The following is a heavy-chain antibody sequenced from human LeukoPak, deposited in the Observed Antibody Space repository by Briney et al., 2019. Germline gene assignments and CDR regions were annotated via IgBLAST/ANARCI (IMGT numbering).Heavy chain of an antibody. J-gene: IGHJ4*02. Sequence: ASVKVSCKASGYTFTDFGVSWVRQAPGQGLEWMGWISAYNGNTNYAQKLQGRVTMTTDTSTSTAYMELRSLRSDDTAVYCCARGGRWFGELLLLLDYWGQGTLVTVSS. CDR2: ISAYNGNT. CDR3: ARGGRWFGELLLLLDY. V-gene: IGHV1-18*01. CDR1: GYTFTDFG. D-gene: IGHD3-10*01.